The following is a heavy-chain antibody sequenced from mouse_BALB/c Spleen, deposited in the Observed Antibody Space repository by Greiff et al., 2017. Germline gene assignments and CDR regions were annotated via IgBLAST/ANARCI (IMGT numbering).Heavy chain of an antibody. Sequence: VQGVESGPDLVAPSQSLSITCTVSGFSLTSYGVHWVRQPPGKGLEWLVVIWSDGSTTYNSALKSRLSISKDNSKSQVFLKMNSLQTDDTAMYYCARHHDYDGAWFAYWGQGTLVTVSA. J-gene: IGHJ3*01. D-gene: IGHD2-4*01. CDR3: ARHHDYDGAWFAY. CDR2: IWSDGST. CDR1: GFSLTSYG. V-gene: IGHV2-6-2*01.